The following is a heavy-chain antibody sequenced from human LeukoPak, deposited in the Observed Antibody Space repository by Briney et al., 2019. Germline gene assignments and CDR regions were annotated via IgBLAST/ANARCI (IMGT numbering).Heavy chain of an antibody. D-gene: IGHD6-19*01. CDR2: IYYSGNT. J-gene: IGHJ4*02. CDR1: GVSISIYY. V-gene: IGHV4-59*01. Sequence: SETLSLTCTVSGVSISIYYWSWIRQPPGKGLEWIGYIYYSGNTNYNPSLKSRVTISVDTSKNQFSLKLSSVTAADTALYYCARGSAWYFVYWGQGTLVTVSS. CDR3: ARGSAWYFVY.